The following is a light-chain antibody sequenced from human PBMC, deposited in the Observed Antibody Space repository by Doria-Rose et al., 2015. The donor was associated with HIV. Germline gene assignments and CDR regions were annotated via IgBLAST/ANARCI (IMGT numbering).Light chain of an antibody. CDR3: QQYYDTPS. CDR2: WAS. J-gene: IGKJ3*01. CDR1: QSLLYTSKNY. V-gene: IGKV4-1*01. Sequence: DIRVTQSPESLGMSLGERATLNCKSNQSLLYTSKNYSAWNQQKPGQPPKLLIYWASTWQSGVPARFSGSGSGTDFTLTISSLEAEDVAVYYCQQYYDTPSFGPGTTVDIK.